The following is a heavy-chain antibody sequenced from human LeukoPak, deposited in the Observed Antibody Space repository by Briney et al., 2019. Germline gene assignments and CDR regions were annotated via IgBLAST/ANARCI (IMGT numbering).Heavy chain of an antibody. V-gene: IGHV3-23*01. CDR3: AKEKGDFWSGPVY. Sequence: GGSLRLSCAASGFTLGSYAMSWVRQAPGKGLERVSAISGNGGSTYYADSVKGRFTISRDNSKDTLYLQMNSLRVEDTAVYYCAKEKGDFWSGPVYWGQGTLVTVSS. CDR1: GFTLGSYA. J-gene: IGHJ4*02. D-gene: IGHD3-3*01. CDR2: ISGNGGST.